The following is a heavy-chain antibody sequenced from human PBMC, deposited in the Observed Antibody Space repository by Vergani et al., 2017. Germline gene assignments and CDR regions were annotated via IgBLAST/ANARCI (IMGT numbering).Heavy chain of an antibody. CDR2: IYYSGST. J-gene: IGHJ4*02. CDR3: AREIVVVSGVDY. Sequence: QLQLQESGPGLVKPSETLSLTCTVSGGSISSSSYYWGWIRQPPGKGLEWIGSIYYSGSTYYNPYLKSRVTISGDTSKNQFSLKLSSVTAADTAVYYCAREIVVVSGVDYWGQGTLVTVSS. V-gene: IGHV4-39*07. D-gene: IGHD3-22*01. CDR1: GGSISSSSYY.